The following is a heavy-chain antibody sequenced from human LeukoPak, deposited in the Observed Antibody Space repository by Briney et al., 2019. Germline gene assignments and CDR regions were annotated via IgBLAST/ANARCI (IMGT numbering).Heavy chain of an antibody. D-gene: IGHD3-22*01. CDR1: GYTLTELS. CDR3: ATDFYDSSGYYPKLDY. Sequence: ASVKVSCKVSGYTLTELSMHWVRQAPGKGLEWMGGFDPEDGETIYAQKFQGRVAMTEDTSTDTAYMELSSLRSEDTAVYYCATDFYDSSGYYPKLDYWGQGTLVTVSS. V-gene: IGHV1-24*01. J-gene: IGHJ4*02. CDR2: FDPEDGET.